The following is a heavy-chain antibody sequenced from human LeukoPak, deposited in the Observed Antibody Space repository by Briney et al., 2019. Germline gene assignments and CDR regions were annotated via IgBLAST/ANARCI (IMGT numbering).Heavy chain of an antibody. V-gene: IGHV3-64D*06. CDR3: VKPNLAVAGTRYFDS. CDR1: GFTFSSYP. Sequence: GGSLRLSCSASGFTFSSYPMHWVCQAPGKGLEYVSAINNYRDSTYYADSVKGRFTISRDNSKNTLYLQMSSLRAEDTAVYSCVKPNLAVAGTRYFDSWGQGTLVTVSS. D-gene: IGHD6-19*01. J-gene: IGHJ4*02. CDR2: INNYRDST.